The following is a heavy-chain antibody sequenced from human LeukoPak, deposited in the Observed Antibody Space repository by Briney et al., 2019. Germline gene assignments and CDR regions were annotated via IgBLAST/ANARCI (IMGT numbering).Heavy chain of an antibody. V-gene: IGHV4-59*01. Sequence: PSETLSLTCTVSGCTISSYYWSWLRQPPGKGLEWIGYIYYSGSTNYNPSLKSRVTISVDTSKNQFSLKLSSVTAADTAVYYCARLVEMATINFDHWGQGTLVTVSS. CDR3: ARLVEMATINFDH. D-gene: IGHD5-24*01. CDR2: IYYSGST. J-gene: IGHJ4*02. CDR1: GCTISSYY.